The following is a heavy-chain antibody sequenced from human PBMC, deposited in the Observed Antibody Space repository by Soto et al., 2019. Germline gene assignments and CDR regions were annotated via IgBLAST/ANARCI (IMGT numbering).Heavy chain of an antibody. CDR3: ARPYYYGSGDYYYYGMDV. D-gene: IGHD3-10*01. CDR2: IIPILGIA. CDR1: GGTFSSYT. Sequence: SVKVSCKASGGTFSSYTISWVRQAPGQGLEWMGRIIPILGIANYAQKFQGRVTITADKSTSTAYMELSSLRSEDTAVYYCARPYYYGSGDYYYYGMDVWGQGTTVTVSS. J-gene: IGHJ6*02. V-gene: IGHV1-69*02.